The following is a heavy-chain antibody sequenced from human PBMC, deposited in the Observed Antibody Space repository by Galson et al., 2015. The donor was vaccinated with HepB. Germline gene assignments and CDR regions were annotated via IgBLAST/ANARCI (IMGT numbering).Heavy chain of an antibody. CDR1: GYSFTNYG. D-gene: IGHD3-3*01. Sequence: SVKVSCKASGYSFTNYGISWVRQAPGQGLEWMGWISAYNGNTDYARNLQGRVTMTTDTSTTTAYLELRSLRSDDTAVYYCARSKRIFGVPTDYWGQGTLVTVSS. CDR2: ISAYNGNT. J-gene: IGHJ4*02. CDR3: ARSKRIFGVPTDY. V-gene: IGHV1-18*04.